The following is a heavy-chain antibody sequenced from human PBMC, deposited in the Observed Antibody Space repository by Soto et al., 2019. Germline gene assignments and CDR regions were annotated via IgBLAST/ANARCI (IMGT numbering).Heavy chain of an antibody. J-gene: IGHJ4*02. V-gene: IGHV4-4*02. Sequence: SETLSLTCAVSGASIGSGGWWSWVRQPPGKGLEWIAEIFHDGNTNYSPSLKSRVTISVDKSQNQFSLNVYSVTAADTAVYYSPRQAGWSGTDNWGQGTLVTVSS. CDR1: GASIGSGGW. D-gene: IGHD6-25*01. CDR3: PRQAGWSGTDN. CDR2: IFHDGNT.